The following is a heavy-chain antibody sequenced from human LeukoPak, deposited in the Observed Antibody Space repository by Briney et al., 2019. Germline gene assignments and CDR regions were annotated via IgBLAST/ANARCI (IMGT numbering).Heavy chain of an antibody. V-gene: IGHV3-48*04. CDR2: ISSSAHRI. CDR3: ARSMGPNGLNS. J-gene: IGHJ4*02. Sequence: GSPRLSCAASGFTFSTYVMNWIRQAPGKGLEWVSYISSSAHRIYYADSVKGRFTITRDNAKNSLYLQMNSLRAEDTATYYCARSMGPNGLNSWGQGTLVTDSS. D-gene: IGHD1-26*01. CDR1: GFTFSTYV.